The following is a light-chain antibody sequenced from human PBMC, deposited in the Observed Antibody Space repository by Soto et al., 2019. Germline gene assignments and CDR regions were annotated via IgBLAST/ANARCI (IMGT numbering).Light chain of an antibody. CDR1: QSVRSNF. CDR3: QHYSSFPRT. V-gene: IGKV3-20*01. Sequence: IVLTQSPGTLYLSTGERASLCCRASQSVRSNFLVWYQLKPGQDPRLLLYGASFRATGIPDRFSGSGSGTDCTLTISRLEPEDFAVYYCQHYSSFPRTFSQGTKVEIK. J-gene: IGKJ1*01. CDR2: GAS.